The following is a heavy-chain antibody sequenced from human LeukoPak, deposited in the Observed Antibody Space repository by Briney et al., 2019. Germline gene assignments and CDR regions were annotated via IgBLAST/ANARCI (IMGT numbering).Heavy chain of an antibody. J-gene: IGHJ3*02. CDR3: ARERAYYYDSSEFAFDI. V-gene: IGHV4-31*03. CDR2: IYYSGST. D-gene: IGHD3-22*01. CDR1: GGSISSGGYY. Sequence: SETLSLTCTVSGGSISSGGYYWSWIRQHPGKGLEWIGYIYYSGSTYYNPSLKSRVTISVDTSKNQFSLKLSSVTAADTAVYYCARERAYYYDSSEFAFDIWDQGTMVTVSS.